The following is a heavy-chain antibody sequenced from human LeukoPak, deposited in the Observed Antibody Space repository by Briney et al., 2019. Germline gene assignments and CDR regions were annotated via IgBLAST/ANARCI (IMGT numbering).Heavy chain of an antibody. D-gene: IGHD6-13*01. CDR3: ARVLLYSCSSVRGDY. CDR1: GYTFTSYG. V-gene: IGHV1-18*01. CDR2: ISAYNGNT. J-gene: IGHJ4*02. Sequence: GASVKVSCKASGYTFTSYGISWVRQAPGQGLEWMGWISAYNGNTNYAQKLQGRVTMTTDTSTSTAYMELRSLRSDDTAVYYCARVLLYSCSSVRGDYWGQGTLVTVSS.